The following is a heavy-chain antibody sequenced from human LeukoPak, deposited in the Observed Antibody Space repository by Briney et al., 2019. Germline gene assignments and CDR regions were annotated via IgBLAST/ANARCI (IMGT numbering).Heavy chain of an antibody. CDR1: GFTFSSYW. V-gene: IGHV3-74*01. CDR3: ARVAGGSSPYYFDY. CDR2: INSDGSST. D-gene: IGHD6-13*01. J-gene: IGHJ4*02. Sequence: GGSPRLSCAASGFTFSSYWMHWVRQAPGEGLVWVSRINSDGSSTSYADSVKGRFTISRDNAKNTLYLQMNSLRAEDTAVYYCARVAGGSSPYYFDYWGRGTLATVSS.